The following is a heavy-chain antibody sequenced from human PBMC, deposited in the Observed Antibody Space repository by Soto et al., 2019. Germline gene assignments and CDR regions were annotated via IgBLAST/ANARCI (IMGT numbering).Heavy chain of an antibody. CDR1: GGSISSYY. CDR3: ARLTTESSYGRKRVFDY. CDR2: IYYSGST. J-gene: IGHJ4*02. V-gene: IGHV4-59*08. D-gene: IGHD5-18*01. Sequence: QVQLQESGPGLVKPSETLSLTCTVSGGSISSYYWSWIRQPPGKGLEWIGYIYYSGSTNYNPSLKSRVTISVDTSKNQFSLKLSSVTAADTAVYYCARLTTESSYGRKRVFDYWGQGTLVTVSS.